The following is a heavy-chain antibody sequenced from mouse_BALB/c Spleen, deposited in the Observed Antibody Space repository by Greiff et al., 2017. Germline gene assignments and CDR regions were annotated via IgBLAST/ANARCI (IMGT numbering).Heavy chain of an antibody. V-gene: IGHV7-3*02. CDR2: IRNKANGYTT. D-gene: IGHD2-14*01. CDR3: ARNYRYDDWFAY. J-gene: IGHJ3*01. Sequence: EVQRVESGGGLVQPGGSLRLSCATSGFTFTDYYMSWVRQPPGKALEWLGFIRNKANGYTTEYSASVKGRFTISRDNSQSILYLQMNTLRAEDSATYYCARNYRYDDWFAYWGQGTLVTVSA. CDR1: GFTFTDYY.